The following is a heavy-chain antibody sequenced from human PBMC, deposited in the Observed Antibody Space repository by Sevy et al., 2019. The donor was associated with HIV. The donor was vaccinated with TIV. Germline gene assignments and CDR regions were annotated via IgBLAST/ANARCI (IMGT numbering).Heavy chain of an antibody. CDR3: ARMILELYYYYYGMDV. CDR2: IKQDGSEK. CDR1: GFTFSSYW. V-gene: IGHV3-7*01. Sequence: SGCLRLSCAASGFTFSSYWMSWVRQAPGKGLEWVANIKQDGSEKYYVDSVKGRFTVSRDNAKNSLYLQMNSLRAEDTAVYYCARMILELYYYYYGMDVWGQGTTVTVSS. D-gene: IGHD2-15*01. J-gene: IGHJ6*02.